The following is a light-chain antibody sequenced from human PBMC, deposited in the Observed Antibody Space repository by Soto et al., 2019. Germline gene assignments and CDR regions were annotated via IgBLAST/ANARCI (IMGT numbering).Light chain of an antibody. Sequence: SYELTQPPSLSVAPGQTATITCGGNNIGVKNVHWFQQKPGQAPVLVVYDDRDRPSGIPERFSGSNSGNTATLTISRVEAGDEADYYCQVWDSGSDHVVFGGGTQLTVL. V-gene: IGLV3-21*02. CDR3: QVWDSGSDHVV. CDR2: DDR. CDR1: NIGVKN. J-gene: IGLJ3*02.